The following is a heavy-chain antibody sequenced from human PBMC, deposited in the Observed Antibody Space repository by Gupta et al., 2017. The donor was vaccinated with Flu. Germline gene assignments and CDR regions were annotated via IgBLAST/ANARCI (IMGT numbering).Heavy chain of an antibody. D-gene: IGHD2-2*01. CDR2: IYFSGST. J-gene: IGHJ6*02. CDR3: AGDQSDCSSPNCYYYYGMDL. V-gene: IGHV4-59*01. Sequence: TWIRQPPGKGLEWIGNIYFSGSTNYNPSLESRVTISVDTSKNQFSLKLTSVTAADTAMYYCAGDQSDCSSPNCYYYYGMDLWGQGTTVTVSS.